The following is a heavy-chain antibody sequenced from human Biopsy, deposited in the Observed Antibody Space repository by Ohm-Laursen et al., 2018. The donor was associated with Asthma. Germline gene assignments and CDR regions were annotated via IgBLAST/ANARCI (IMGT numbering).Heavy chain of an antibody. Sequence: ASVKVSCKASGYTVTRYAINWVRQAPGQGLEWMGWINTNTGNPTYAQGFTGRFVFSLDTSVNTAHLQISRLKAEDTAVYYCARMISYYHEMRAPFFDYWGQGTLVTVSS. CDR2: INTNTGNP. CDR1: GYTVTRYA. V-gene: IGHV7-4-1*02. D-gene: IGHD3-22*01. J-gene: IGHJ4*02. CDR3: ARMISYYHEMRAPFFDY.